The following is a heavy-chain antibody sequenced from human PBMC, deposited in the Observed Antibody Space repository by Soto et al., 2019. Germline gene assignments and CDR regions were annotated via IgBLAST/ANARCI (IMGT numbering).Heavy chain of an antibody. Sequence: QVHLVQSGAEVRKPGASVKVSCKASGYTFTSYDINWVRQATGQGLEWMGWMNPNSGNTAYAQKFQGRVTMTRNTPISTAHMELSSLRPEDTDAYYCARERTRGFDPWGQGTLVTVSS. V-gene: IGHV1-8*01. J-gene: IGHJ5*02. CDR2: MNPNSGNT. CDR3: ARERTRGFDP. CDR1: GYTFTSYD.